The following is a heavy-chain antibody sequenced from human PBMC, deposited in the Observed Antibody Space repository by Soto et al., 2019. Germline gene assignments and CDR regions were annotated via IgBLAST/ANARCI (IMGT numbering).Heavy chain of an antibody. Sequence: EVQLVESGGGLIQPGGSLRLSCAASGFTFSTYEMNWVRQAPGKGLEWIAYISANGKTIYYADSVKGRVTISRDNAKNSLFLEIDSLRVDDTGVYYCAREKYIYGKFDYWGQGALVTVSS. CDR1: GFTFSTYE. CDR3: AREKYIYGKFDY. D-gene: IGHD5-18*01. CDR2: ISANGKTI. J-gene: IGHJ4*02. V-gene: IGHV3-48*03.